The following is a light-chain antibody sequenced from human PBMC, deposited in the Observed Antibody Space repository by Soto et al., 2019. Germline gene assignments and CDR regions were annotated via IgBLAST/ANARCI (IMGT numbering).Light chain of an antibody. Sequence: EIVFTQSPGTLSLSPCERVTLSCRASQSVSSKLAWYQQKPGQAPRLLIYDTSTRATGIPARFSGSGSGTEFTLTISSLQSEDFAVYYCQQYSNWPPITFGQGTRLETK. CDR1: QSVSSK. J-gene: IGKJ5*01. V-gene: IGKV3-15*01. CDR3: QQYSNWPPIT. CDR2: DTS.